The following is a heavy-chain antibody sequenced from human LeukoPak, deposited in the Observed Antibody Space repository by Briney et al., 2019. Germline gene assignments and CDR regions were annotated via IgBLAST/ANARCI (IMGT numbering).Heavy chain of an antibody. V-gene: IGHV5-51*01. Sequence: PGESLQISCQRSGSTFTSYWIGWARQLPGKGLEWMGSIYPGDSDTRYSPSFQGQVTISADKSINTAYVQWSSLKASDTAMYYCARPKYGDYYYMDVWGKGTTVTVSS. D-gene: IGHD2-8*01. CDR2: IYPGDSDT. CDR3: ARPKYGDYYYMDV. CDR1: GSTFTSYW. J-gene: IGHJ6*03.